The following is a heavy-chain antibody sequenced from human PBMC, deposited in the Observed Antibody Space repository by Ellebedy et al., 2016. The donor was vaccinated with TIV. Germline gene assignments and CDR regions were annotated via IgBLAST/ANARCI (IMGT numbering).Heavy chain of an antibody. CDR1: GYTFTGYY. D-gene: IGHD2-2*01. J-gene: IGHJ4*02. CDR3: ARAGVVVVPAAMSIDY. CDR2: INPNSGGT. V-gene: IGHV1-2*02. Sequence: ASVKVSXKASGYTFTGYYMHWVRQAPGQGLEWMGWINPNSGGTNYAQKFQGRVTMTRDTSISTAYMELSRLRSDDTAVYYCARAGVVVVPAAMSIDYWGQGTLVTVSS.